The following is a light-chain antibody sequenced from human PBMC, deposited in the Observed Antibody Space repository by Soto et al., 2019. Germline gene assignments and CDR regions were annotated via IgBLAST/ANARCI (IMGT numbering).Light chain of an antibody. V-gene: IGKV3-20*01. J-gene: IGKJ1*01. CDR2: GAS. CDR3: QQYGTSPRT. Sequence: EIVLTQSPGTLSLSPGERVTLSCRASQSVLTGYLGWYQQKPGQPPRLLIYGASNRATGIPDRFSGGGSGTDFTLTISRLEPEDFAVYYCQQYGTSPRTFGQGTKVDIK. CDR1: QSVLTGY.